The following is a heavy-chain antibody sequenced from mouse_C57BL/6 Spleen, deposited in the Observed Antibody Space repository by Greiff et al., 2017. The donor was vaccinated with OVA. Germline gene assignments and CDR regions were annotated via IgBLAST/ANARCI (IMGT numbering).Heavy chain of an antibody. CDR2: IDPETGGT. D-gene: IGHD4-1*01. Sequence: VKLVESGAELVRPGASVTLSCKASGYTFTDYEMHWVKQTPVHGLEWIGAIDPETGGTAYNQKFKGKAILTADKSSSTAYMELRSLTSEDSAVYYCTRGDWDAYWGQGTLVTVSA. CDR3: TRGDWDAY. J-gene: IGHJ3*01. CDR1: GYTFTDYE. V-gene: IGHV1-15*01.